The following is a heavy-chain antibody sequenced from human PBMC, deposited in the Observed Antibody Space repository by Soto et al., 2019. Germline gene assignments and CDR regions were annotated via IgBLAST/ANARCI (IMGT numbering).Heavy chain of an antibody. Sequence: QVHLVRSGAEVKKPGSSVKVSCTSSGDTFSSYSYSWVRLVPGQGLEWMGGFSHVFGGPNYAQNFLDRVPITANQFTRTGYSELRGLTSDDSAVYFCARGVTRGSFPAFDLWGQGTLVTISS. V-gene: IGHV1-69*13. J-gene: IGHJ4*02. CDR2: FSHVFGGP. CDR3: ARGVTRGSFPAFDL. CDR1: GDTFSSYS. D-gene: IGHD3-10*01.